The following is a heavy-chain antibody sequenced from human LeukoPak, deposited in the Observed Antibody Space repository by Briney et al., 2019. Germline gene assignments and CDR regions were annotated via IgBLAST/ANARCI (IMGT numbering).Heavy chain of an antibody. Sequence: SETLSLTCTVSGGSISSSSYYWGWIRQPPGKGLEWIGSIYYSGSTYYNSSLKSRVTISVDTSKNQFSLKLSSVTAADTAVYYCARRSIRGVQNWFDPWGQGTLVTVSS. J-gene: IGHJ5*02. CDR2: IYYSGST. V-gene: IGHV4-39*01. CDR3: ARRSIRGVQNWFDP. D-gene: IGHD3-10*01. CDR1: GGSISSSSYY.